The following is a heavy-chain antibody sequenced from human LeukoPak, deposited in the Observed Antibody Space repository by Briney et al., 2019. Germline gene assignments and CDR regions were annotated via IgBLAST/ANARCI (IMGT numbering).Heavy chain of an antibody. CDR3: ARDVGADSSGPLLGY. Sequence: PSETLSLTCTVPGDSISSGGYYWSWIRQHPGKGLEWIGYIYYSGSTYYNPSLKSRVTISVDTSKNQFSLKLSSVTAADTAVYYCARDVGADSSGPLLGYWGQGTLVTVSS. CDR1: GDSISSGGYY. V-gene: IGHV4-31*03. CDR2: IYYSGST. D-gene: IGHD3-22*01. J-gene: IGHJ4*02.